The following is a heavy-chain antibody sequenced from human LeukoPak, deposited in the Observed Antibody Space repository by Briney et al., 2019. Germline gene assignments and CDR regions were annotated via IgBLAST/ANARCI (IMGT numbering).Heavy chain of an antibody. J-gene: IGHJ4*02. CDR1: GLTFSNYW. Sequence: GGSLRLSCAASGLTFSNYWMSWGRRAPGRGLEWVANIKQDGSEKYYVDSVKGRFTISRDNAKNSLYLQMNSLRAEDTAVYYCARHGGYYFDYRGQGTLVTVSS. CDR3: ARHGGYYFDY. V-gene: IGHV3-7*01. CDR2: IKQDGSEK. D-gene: IGHD3-10*01.